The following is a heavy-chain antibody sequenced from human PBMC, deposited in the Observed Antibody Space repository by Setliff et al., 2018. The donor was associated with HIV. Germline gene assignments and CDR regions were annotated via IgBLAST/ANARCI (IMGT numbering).Heavy chain of an antibody. D-gene: IGHD2-15*01. Sequence: SETLSLTCAVYGGPLSGHYWSWIRQPPGQGLEWIGETSHSGKTNYNPSLKSRVTISVDTSKNQFSLKLSSVTAADTAVYYCARDCSGGTCHSGGGYDTFDFWGQGTMVTVSS. CDR1: GGPLSGHY. J-gene: IGHJ3*01. CDR2: TSHSGKT. V-gene: IGHV4-34*01. CDR3: ARDCSGGTCHSGGGYDTFDF.